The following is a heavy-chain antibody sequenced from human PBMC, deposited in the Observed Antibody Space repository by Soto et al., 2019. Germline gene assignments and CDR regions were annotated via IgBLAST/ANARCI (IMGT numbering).Heavy chain of an antibody. CDR2: ISYDGSNK. D-gene: IGHD1-26*01. Sequence: QVQLVESGGGVVQPGRSLRLSCATSGFTFSSYGMHWVRQAPGKGLEWVAVISYDGSNKYYADSVKGRFTISRDNSKNTLYLQMNSLRAEDTAVYYCAKIYGSTPGGYYGMDVWGQVTTVTISS. CDR1: GFTFSSYG. V-gene: IGHV3-30*18. J-gene: IGHJ6*02. CDR3: AKIYGSTPGGYYGMDV.